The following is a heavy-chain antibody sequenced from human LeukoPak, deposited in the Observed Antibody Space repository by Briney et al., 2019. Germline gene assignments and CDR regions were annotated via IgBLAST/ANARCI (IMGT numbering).Heavy chain of an antibody. CDR2: IYTSGST. V-gene: IGHV4-4*07. Sequence: SETLSLTCTVSGGSISNYLWDWIRQPAGKGLEWIGRIYTSGSTNYNPSLKSRVTMSVDMTRNQFSLKLSSMTAADTAVYYCAREPPGYYDGGGYLGATLDYWGQGTLVTVSS. J-gene: IGHJ4*02. D-gene: IGHD3-22*01. CDR3: AREPPGYYDGGGYLGATLDY. CDR1: GGSISNYL.